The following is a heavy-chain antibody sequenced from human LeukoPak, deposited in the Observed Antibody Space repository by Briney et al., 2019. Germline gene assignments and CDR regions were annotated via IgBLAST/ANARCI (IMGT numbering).Heavy chain of an antibody. V-gene: IGHV4-34*01. CDR1: GGSFSGYY. CDR2: INHSGST. D-gene: IGHD6-19*01. Sequence: SETLSLTCAVYGGSFSGYYWSWIRQPPGKGLEWIGEINHSGSTNYNPSLKSRVTISVDTSKNQFSLKLSSVTAADTAVYYCARDLYSSGWDIWGQGTLATVSS. CDR3: ARDLYSSGWDI. J-gene: IGHJ4*02.